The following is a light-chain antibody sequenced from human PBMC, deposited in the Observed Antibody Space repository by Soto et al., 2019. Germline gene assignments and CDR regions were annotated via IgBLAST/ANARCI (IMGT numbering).Light chain of an antibody. Sequence: EIVLTQSPGTLSLSPGERATLSCRASQSVSSSYLAWYQQKPGQAPRLLIYGASSRATGIPDRFSGSGSGTDFTLTISRLEPDDFATYYCQHYNNYSPYTFGQGTKVDI. V-gene: IGKV3-20*01. CDR3: QHYNNYSPYT. CDR1: QSVSSSY. J-gene: IGKJ2*01. CDR2: GAS.